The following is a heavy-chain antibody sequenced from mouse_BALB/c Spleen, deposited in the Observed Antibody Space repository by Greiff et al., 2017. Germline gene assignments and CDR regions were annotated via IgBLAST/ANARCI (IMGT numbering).Heavy chain of an antibody. J-gene: IGHJ4*01. CDR3: ARGHYYGSSSYAMDY. V-gene: IGHV2-9*02. CDR1: GFSLTSYG. Sequence: QVQLQQSGPGLVAPSQSLSITCTVSGFSLTSYGVHWVRQPPGKGLEWLGVIWAGGSTNYNSALMSRLSISKDNSKSQVFLKMNSLQTDDTAMYYCARGHYYGSSSYAMDYWGQGTSVTVSS. CDR2: IWAGGST. D-gene: IGHD1-1*01.